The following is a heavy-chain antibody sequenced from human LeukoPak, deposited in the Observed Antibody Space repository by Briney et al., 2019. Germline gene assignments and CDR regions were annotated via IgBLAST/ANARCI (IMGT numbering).Heavy chain of an antibody. D-gene: IGHD2-15*01. V-gene: IGHV1-18*01. J-gene: IGHJ4*02. CDR2: ISAYNGNT. CDR1: GYTFTSYG. CDR3: ARGPYCSGGSCYITPFDY. Sequence: ASVKVSCKASGYTFTSYGISWVRQAPGQGLEWMGWISAYNGNTNYAQKLQGRVTMTTDTSTSTAYMELRSLRSDDTAVYYCARGPYCSGGSCYITPFDYWGQGTLVTVS.